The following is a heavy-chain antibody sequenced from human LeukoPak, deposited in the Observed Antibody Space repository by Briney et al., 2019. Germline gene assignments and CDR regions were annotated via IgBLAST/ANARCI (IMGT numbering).Heavy chain of an antibody. CDR3: ARDPIYGGTVPYYFDY. CDR1: GFTFSSYA. J-gene: IGHJ4*02. D-gene: IGHD4-23*01. Sequence: SGGSLRLSCVASGFTFSSYAMSWVRQAPGKGLEWVSSISSSSSYIYYADSVKGRFTISRDNAKNSLYLQMNSLRAEDTAVYYCARDPIYGGTVPYYFDYWGQGTLVTVSS. CDR2: ISSSSSYI. V-gene: IGHV3-21*01.